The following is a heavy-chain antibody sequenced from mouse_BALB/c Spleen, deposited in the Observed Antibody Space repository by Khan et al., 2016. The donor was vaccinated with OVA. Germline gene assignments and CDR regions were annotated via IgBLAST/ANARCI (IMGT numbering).Heavy chain of an antibody. Sequence: EVELVESGGGLVKPGGSLKLSCAASGFAFSSYDMSWVRQTPEKRLEWVAFISIGGGTTYYPDTVKGRFTISRDNAKNTLYLQMNRLKSEATAMYYCTRPQYYGSNYYFDYWGQGTTLTVSS. V-gene: IGHV5-12-1*01. J-gene: IGHJ2*01. CDR3: TRPQYYGSNYYFDY. CDR1: GFAFSSYD. CDR2: ISIGGGTT. D-gene: IGHD1-1*01.